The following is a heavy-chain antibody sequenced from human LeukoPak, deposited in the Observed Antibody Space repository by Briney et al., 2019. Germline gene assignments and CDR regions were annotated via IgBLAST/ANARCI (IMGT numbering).Heavy chain of an antibody. J-gene: IGHJ4*02. Sequence: GGSLRLTCAACGFTFRDYDMRWVRQAPGKGLEWVSSISVSGSKTYYAESVKGRFTISRDNSKNTLDLHMYSLRVEDTAIYYCAKDSALWGQGTLVTVSS. V-gene: IGHV3-23*01. CDR2: ISVSGSKT. CDR1: GFTFRDYD. D-gene: IGHD3-10*01. CDR3: AKDSAL.